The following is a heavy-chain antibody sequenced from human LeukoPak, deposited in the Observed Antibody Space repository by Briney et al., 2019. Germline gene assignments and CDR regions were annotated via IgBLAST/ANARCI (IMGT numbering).Heavy chain of an antibody. D-gene: IGHD1-26*01. CDR2: IRGSGGST. V-gene: IGHV3-23*01. CDR1: GFAFSSYA. J-gene: IGHJ4*02. CDR3: AKGYSGSYSYYFDY. Sequence: PGGSLRLSCAASGFAFSSYAMSWVRQAPGKGLEWVSAIRGSGGSTYYADPVKGRFTISRDNSKNTLYLQMNSLRAEDTAVYYYAKGYSGSYSYYFDYWGQGTLVTVSS.